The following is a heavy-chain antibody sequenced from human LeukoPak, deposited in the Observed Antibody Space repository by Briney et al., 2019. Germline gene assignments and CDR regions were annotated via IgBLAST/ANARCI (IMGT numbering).Heavy chain of an antibody. CDR3: ALSIYCSGGSCPDAFDI. CDR1: GGSISSSSYY. D-gene: IGHD2-15*01. CDR2: IYYSGST. V-gene: IGHV4-39*07. J-gene: IGHJ3*02. Sequence: SETLSLTCTVSGGSISSSSYYWGWIRQPPGKGLEWIGSIYYSGSTYYNPSLKSRVTISVDTSKNQFSLKLSSVTAADTAVYYCALSIYCSGGSCPDAFDIWGQGTMVTVSS.